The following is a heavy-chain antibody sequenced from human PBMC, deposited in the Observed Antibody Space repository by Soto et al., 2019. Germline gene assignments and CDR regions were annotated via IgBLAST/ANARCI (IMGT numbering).Heavy chain of an antibody. CDR2: VHHSVGT. CDR1: GGSINTDYW. CDR3: ARGFDYRWVY. V-gene: IGHV4-4*02. J-gene: IGHJ4*02. Sequence: KTSETLSLTCAVSGGSINTDYWCSWVRQSPGKGLEWIGEVHHSVGTNYIQSLKSRVTMSLDKSNNQLSLKLSSVTAADTAVYHCARGFDYRWVYWGPGTLVTVSS. D-gene: IGHD3-16*01.